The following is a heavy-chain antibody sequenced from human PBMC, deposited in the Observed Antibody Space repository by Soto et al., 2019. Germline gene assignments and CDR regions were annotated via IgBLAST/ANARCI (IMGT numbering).Heavy chain of an antibody. CDR1: GGTFSSYS. Sequence: QVQLVQSGAEVKKPGSSVKVSCKASGGTFSSYSIRWVRQAPGQGLEWMGGIIPIFGTANYAQKFQGRVTITAGDSTSTAYLVLSSLRAEDTAGYYCARALKIRILESFGYYSYGMDVWGQGTTVTVSS. D-gene: IGHD3-3*01. V-gene: IGHV1-69*01. CDR3: ARALKIRILESFGYYSYGMDV. CDR2: IIPIFGTA. J-gene: IGHJ6*02.